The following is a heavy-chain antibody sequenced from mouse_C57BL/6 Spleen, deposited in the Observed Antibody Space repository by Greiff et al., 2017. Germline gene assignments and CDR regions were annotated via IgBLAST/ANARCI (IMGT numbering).Heavy chain of an antibody. V-gene: IGHV1-26*01. CDR3: ARHTTVVDYYYAMDY. CDR1: GYTFTDYY. D-gene: IGHD1-1*01. J-gene: IGHJ4*01. CDR2: INPNNGGT. Sequence: VQLQQSGPELVKPGASVKISCKASGYTFTDYYMNWVKQSHGKSLEWIGDINPNNGGTSYNQKFKGKATLTVDKSSSTAYMELRSLTSEDSAVYYCARHTTVVDYYYAMDYWGQGTSVTVSS.